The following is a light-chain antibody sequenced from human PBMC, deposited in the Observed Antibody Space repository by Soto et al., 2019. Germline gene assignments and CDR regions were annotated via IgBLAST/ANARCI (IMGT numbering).Light chain of an antibody. Sequence: SPATVYASVQVRVAITFRASQKINTWLAWYQQKPGKGPTLLIYRASVLETVAPSRFSGTGSGTEFTLTINGLQPDDFATYYCQQYSSDSPITVGQGTRLE. V-gene: IGKV1-5*03. CDR2: RAS. CDR3: QQYSSDSPIT. J-gene: IGKJ5*01. CDR1: QKINTW.